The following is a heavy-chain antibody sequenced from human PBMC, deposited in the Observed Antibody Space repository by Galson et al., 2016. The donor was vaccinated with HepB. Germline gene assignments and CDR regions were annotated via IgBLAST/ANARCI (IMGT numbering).Heavy chain of an antibody. CDR1: GFTFSSYY. CDR2: ISSGSSYI. Sequence: LRLSCAASGFTFSSYYMNWVRQAPGKGLEWVSSISSGSSYIYHADSVKGRFTISRDNAKNSLYLQMNSLRAEDTALYYCARLLTSSSWYGWFDPWGQGTLVTVSS. CDR3: ARLLTSSSWYGWFDP. D-gene: IGHD6-13*01. V-gene: IGHV3-21*01. J-gene: IGHJ5*02.